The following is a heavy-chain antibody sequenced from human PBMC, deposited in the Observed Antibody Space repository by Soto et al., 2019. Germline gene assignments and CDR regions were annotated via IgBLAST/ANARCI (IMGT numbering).Heavy chain of an antibody. Sequence: GGSLRLSCAASGFTFSDYYMSWIRQAPGKGLEWVSYISSSGSTIYYEDSVKGRFTISRDNAKNSLYLQMNSLRAEDTAVYYCARSYYDFWSGYYKDYYYYYMDVWGKGTTVTVSS. CDR2: ISSSGSTI. CDR1: GFTFSDYY. D-gene: IGHD3-3*01. CDR3: ARSYYDFWSGYYKDYYYYYMDV. V-gene: IGHV3-11*01. J-gene: IGHJ6*03.